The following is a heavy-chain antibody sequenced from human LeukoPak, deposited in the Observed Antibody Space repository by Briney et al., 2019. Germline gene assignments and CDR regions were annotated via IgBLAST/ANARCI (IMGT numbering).Heavy chain of an antibody. CDR1: GFTFSNCA. Sequence: GASLRLSCAASGFTFSNCAMSWVRQAPGKGLEWVSAITGGGGTTYYADSVKGRFTISRDNSKNTLYLQMNSLRAEDTAVYYCAKDDSYSSSSPDYWGQGPLVTVSS. CDR2: ITGGGGTT. CDR3: AKDDSYSSSSPDY. D-gene: IGHD6-6*01. V-gene: IGHV3-23*01. J-gene: IGHJ4*02.